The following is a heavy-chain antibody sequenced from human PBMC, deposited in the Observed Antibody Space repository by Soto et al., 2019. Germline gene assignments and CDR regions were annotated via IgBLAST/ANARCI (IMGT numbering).Heavy chain of an antibody. J-gene: IGHJ6*02. CDR1: GYTFTSYG. CDR2: ISAYNGNT. V-gene: IGHV1-18*01. Sequence: QVQLVQSGAAVKKPGASVQVSCKASGYTFTSYGISWVRQAPGQGLEWMGWISAYNGNTNYAQKLQGRVTMTTDTSTSTAYMELRSLRSDDTAVYSCARDVRIRVRPRAEGVVFNYGMDVWGQGTTVTVSS. CDR3: ARDVRIRVRPRAEGVVFNYGMDV. D-gene: IGHD3-3*01.